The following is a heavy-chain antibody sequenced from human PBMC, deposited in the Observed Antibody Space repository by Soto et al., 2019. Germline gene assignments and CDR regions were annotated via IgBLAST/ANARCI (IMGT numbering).Heavy chain of an antibody. CDR2: INYDGSSI. J-gene: IGHJ4*02. V-gene: IGHV3-74*01. CDR1: EFTFSDYW. CDR3: ARAPGRLRAAAFDY. Sequence: PGGSLRLSCTASEFTFSDYWMHWVRQAPGKGLVWVSRINYDGSSITYADSVKGRFTISRHNAKNTLYLQMNSLRAEDTAVYYCARAPGRLRAAAFDYWGQGTLVTVSS. D-gene: IGHD2-2*01.